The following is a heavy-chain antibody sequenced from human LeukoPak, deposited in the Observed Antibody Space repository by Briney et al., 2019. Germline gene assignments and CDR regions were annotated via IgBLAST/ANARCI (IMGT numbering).Heavy chain of an antibody. J-gene: IGHJ4*02. V-gene: IGHV4-61*02. Sequence: SQTLSLTCTVSGGSISSGSYYWSRIRQPAGKGLEWIGRIYSSGTTNYNPSLKSRVTISVDTSKNQFSLKLSSVTAADTAVYYCATELGFYFDYWGQGTLVTVSS. CDR3: ATELGFYFDY. CDR1: GGSISSGSYY. D-gene: IGHD7-27*01. CDR2: IYSSGTT.